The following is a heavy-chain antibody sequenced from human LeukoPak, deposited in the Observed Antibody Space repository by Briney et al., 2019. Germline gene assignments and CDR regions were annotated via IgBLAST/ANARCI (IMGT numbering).Heavy chain of an antibody. CDR1: GDSVSSNTVT. V-gene: IGHV6-1*01. D-gene: IGHD6-19*01. J-gene: IGHJ4*02. CDR2: TYYRSKWYN. CDR3: TGARSTGWPYDY. Sequence: SQTLSLTCAISGDSVSSNTVTWNWIRQSPSRGLEWLGRTYYRSKWYNDYAVSVKSRISLNSDTSKNHFSLQLNSVTPEDTAVYYCTGARSTGWPYDYWGQGTLVTASS.